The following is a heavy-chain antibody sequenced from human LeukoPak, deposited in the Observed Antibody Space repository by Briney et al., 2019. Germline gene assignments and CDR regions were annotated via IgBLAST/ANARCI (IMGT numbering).Heavy chain of an antibody. Sequence: GGSLSLSCAASGFTFSSYSINWVRQAPGKGLEWVSSISSSSSYIFYADSVKGRFTISRDNAKNSLFLQMNSLRAEDTAVYYCARGSGSSSYYNYFDFWGQGTLVTVSS. CDR2: ISSSSSYI. CDR1: GFTFSSYS. V-gene: IGHV3-21*01. J-gene: IGHJ4*02. CDR3: ARGSGSSSYYNYFDF. D-gene: IGHD6-13*01.